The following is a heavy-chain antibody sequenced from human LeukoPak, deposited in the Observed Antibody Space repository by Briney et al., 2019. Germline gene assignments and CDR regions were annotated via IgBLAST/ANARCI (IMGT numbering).Heavy chain of an antibody. V-gene: IGHV3-30*02. CDR3: VKDNPLDY. CDR1: GFTFSDYY. D-gene: IGHD1-14*01. J-gene: IGHJ4*02. CDR2: IRYDGNIK. Sequence: AGGSLRLSCAASGFTFSDYYMSWIRQAPGKGLEWVAFIRYDGNIKFYADSMKGRFTISRDNSKNTLYLHINSLRPEDTALYYCVKDNPLDYWGQGTLVIVSS.